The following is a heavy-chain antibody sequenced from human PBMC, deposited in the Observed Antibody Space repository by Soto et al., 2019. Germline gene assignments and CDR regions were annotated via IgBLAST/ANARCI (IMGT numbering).Heavy chain of an antibody. CDR2: ISYDGSNK. D-gene: IGHD6-13*01. V-gene: IGHV3-30*18. J-gene: IGHJ4*02. CDR1: GFTFSSYG. CDR3: AKDLAAAIDY. Sequence: GGSLRLSCAASGFTFSSYGMHWVRQAPGKGLEWVAVISYDGSNKYYADSVKGRFTISRDNSKNTLYLQMNSLRAEDTAVYYCAKDLAAAIDYWGQGTRVTVAS.